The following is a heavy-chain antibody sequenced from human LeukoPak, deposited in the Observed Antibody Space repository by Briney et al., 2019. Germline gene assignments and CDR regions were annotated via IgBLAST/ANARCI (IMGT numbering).Heavy chain of an antibody. J-gene: IGHJ6*03. CDR1: GYTFTIYY. CDR3: ARDLSRRGLYSSSSDYYYMDV. V-gene: IGHV1-46*01. Sequence: ASVTVSFTASGYTFTIYYMHWVRQAPGQGPEWMGIINPSGGSTSYAQKFQGRVTMTRDTSTSTVYMELSSLRSEDTAVYYCARDLSRRGLYSSSSDYYYMDVWGKGTTVTVSS. CDR2: INPSGGST. D-gene: IGHD6-6*01.